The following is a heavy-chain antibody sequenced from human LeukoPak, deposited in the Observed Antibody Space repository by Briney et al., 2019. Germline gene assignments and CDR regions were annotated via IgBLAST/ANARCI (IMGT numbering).Heavy chain of an antibody. CDR1: GFTFSSYG. V-gene: IGHV3-30*18. D-gene: IGHD3-10*01. J-gene: IGHJ6*04. CDR3: AKGGRDYGSGSYYNNYYYYYGMDV. Sequence: GRSLRLSCAASGFTFSSYGMHWVRQAPGKGLEWVAVISYDGSNKYYADSVKGRFTISRDNSKNTLYLQMNSLRAEDTAVYYCAKGGRDYGSGSYYNNYYYYYGMDVWGKGTTVTVSS. CDR2: ISYDGSNK.